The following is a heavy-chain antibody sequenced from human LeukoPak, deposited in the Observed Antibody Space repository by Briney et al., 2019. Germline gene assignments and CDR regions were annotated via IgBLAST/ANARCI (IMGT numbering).Heavy chain of an antibody. CDR1: GGSFSGYY. CDR3: ARTIAVAGLDAFDI. V-gene: IGHV4-34*01. D-gene: IGHD6-19*01. Sequence: SETLSLTCAVYGGSFSGYYWSWIRQPPGKGLEWIGEINHSGSTNYNPSLKSRVTISVDTSKNQFSLKLSSVTAADTAVYYCARTIAVAGLDAFDIWGQGTMVTVSS. J-gene: IGHJ3*02. CDR2: INHSGST.